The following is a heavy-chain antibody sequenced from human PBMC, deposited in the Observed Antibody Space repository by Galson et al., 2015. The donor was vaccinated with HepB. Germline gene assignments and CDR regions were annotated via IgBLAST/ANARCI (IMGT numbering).Heavy chain of an antibody. CDR3: AREQEMSTVTCYFDY. D-gene: IGHD5-24*01. CDR2: TYYRSKWFN. Sequence: CAISGDSVSSNSAAWNWLRQSPSRGLEWLGRTYYRSKWFNNYAVSVKSRIAVNPDTSKNQFSLQLNSVTPEDTAVYYCAREQEMSTVTCYFDYWGQGPLVTVSS. J-gene: IGHJ4*02. CDR1: GDSVSSNSAA. V-gene: IGHV6-1*01.